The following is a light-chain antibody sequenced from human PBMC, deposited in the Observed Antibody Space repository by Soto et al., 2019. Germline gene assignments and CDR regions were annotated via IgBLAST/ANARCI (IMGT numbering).Light chain of an antibody. CDR2: AAS. CDR3: QQYGRSPRVLFT. Sequence: EIVLTQSPGTLSLSPGERATLSCRASQSVYSNYLAWYQQKPGQAPRLLIYAASRRATGIPDRFSGSGSGTDFTLTISRLEPEDSAVYSCQQYGRSPRVLFTFGPGTKVDIK. J-gene: IGKJ3*01. V-gene: IGKV3-20*01. CDR1: QSVYSNY.